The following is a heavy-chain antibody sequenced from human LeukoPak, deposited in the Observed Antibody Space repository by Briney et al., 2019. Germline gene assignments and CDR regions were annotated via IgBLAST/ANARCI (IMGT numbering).Heavy chain of an antibody. CDR2: ISSSGSTI. CDR1: GFTFNNYA. J-gene: IGHJ6*03. CDR3: ARIGVVPAASLYYYYYMDV. Sequence: PGGSLRLSCAASGFTFNNYAMSWVRQAPGKGLEWVSYISSSGSTIYYADSVKGRFTISRDNAKNSLYLQMNSLRAEGTAVHYCARIGVVPAASLYYYYYMDVWGKGTTVTISS. V-gene: IGHV3-48*03. D-gene: IGHD2-2*01.